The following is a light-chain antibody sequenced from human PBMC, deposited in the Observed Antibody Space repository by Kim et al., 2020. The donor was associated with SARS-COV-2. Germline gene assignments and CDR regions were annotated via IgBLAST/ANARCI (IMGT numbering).Light chain of an antibody. J-gene: IGLJ1*01. CDR2: QDT. CDR3: QAWDTSTPYV. CDR1: KLGDKY. V-gene: IGLV3-1*01. Sequence: SYELTQPPSVSVSPGQTARITCSGDKLGDKYACWYQQKPGQSPELVIYQDTKRPSGIPERFSGSNSGNTATLTISGTQAMDEADYYCQAWDTSTPYVFGTGTKVTVL.